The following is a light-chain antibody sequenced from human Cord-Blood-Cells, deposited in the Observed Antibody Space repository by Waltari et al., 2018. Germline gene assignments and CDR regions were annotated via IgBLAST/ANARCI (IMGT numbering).Light chain of an antibody. CDR2: SNN. Sequence: QSVLTQPPSASGTPGQRVTISCSGSSSNIGRNTVNWYQQLPGTAPKPLIESNNQGPSGAPGRSAGSTSGTSGSLAISWLQSEDEADYDGAAWDDSLNGWVFGGGTKLTVL. V-gene: IGLV1-44*01. J-gene: IGLJ3*02. CDR1: SSNIGRNT. CDR3: AAWDDSLNGWV.